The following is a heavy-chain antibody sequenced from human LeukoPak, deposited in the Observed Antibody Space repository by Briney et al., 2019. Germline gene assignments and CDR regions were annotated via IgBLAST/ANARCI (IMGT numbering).Heavy chain of an antibody. D-gene: IGHD5-12*01. V-gene: IGHV1-46*03. CDR1: GYTFTSYY. CDR2: INPSGGST. Sequence: ASVKASCKASGYTFTSYYMHWVRQAPGQGLEWMGIINPSGGSTSYAQKFQGRVTMTRDTSTSTVYMELSSLRSEDTAVYYCARASDSIDSGYKYYFDYWGQGTLVTVSS. CDR3: ARASDSIDSGYKYYFDY. J-gene: IGHJ4*02.